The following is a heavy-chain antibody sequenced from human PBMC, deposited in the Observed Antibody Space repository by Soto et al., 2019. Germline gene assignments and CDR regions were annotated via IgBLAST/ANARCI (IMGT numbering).Heavy chain of an antibody. V-gene: IGHV4-59*01. CDR2: IYYSGST. Sequence: SETLSLTCTVSGGSISIYYWSWIRHPPGKGLEWIGYIYYSGSTNYNPSLKSRVTISVDTSKNQFSLKLSSVTAADTAVYYCARDRGSGWSNPYYYYGMDVWGQGTTVTVSS. CDR3: ARDRGSGWSNPYYYYGMDV. J-gene: IGHJ6*02. CDR1: GGSISIYY. D-gene: IGHD6-19*01.